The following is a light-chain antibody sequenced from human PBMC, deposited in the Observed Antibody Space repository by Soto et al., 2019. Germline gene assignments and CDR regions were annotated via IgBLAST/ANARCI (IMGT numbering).Light chain of an antibody. J-gene: IGKJ1*01. CDR2: AAS. V-gene: IGKV1-39*01. Sequence: DIQMTQSPSSLSASVGDSVTITCRASQSISSYLNWYQQKPGKAPKLLIYAASSLHSGVPSRFRASGSGTDFTLTISSLQPEDFETYFCQQSSSRPPTLGHGTKVNI. CDR1: QSISSY. CDR3: QQSSSRPPT.